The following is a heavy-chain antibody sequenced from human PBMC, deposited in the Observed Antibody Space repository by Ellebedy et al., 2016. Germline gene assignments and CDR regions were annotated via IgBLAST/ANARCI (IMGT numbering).Heavy chain of an antibody. CDR1: GYTFTSYG. D-gene: IGHD5-18*01. Sequence: ASVKVSCKASGYTFTSYGISWVRQVPGQGLEWMGWISAYNGNTNYAQKLQGRVTMTTDTSTSTAYMELRSLRSDDTAVYYCARERYSYGSNWFDPWGQGTLVTVSS. V-gene: IGHV1-18*04. CDR3: ARERYSYGSNWFDP. CDR2: ISAYNGNT. J-gene: IGHJ5*02.